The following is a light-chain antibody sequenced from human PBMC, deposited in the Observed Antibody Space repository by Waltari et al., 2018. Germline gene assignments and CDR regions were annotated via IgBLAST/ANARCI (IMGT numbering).Light chain of an antibody. Sequence: DIQMTQSPSPLSASGGDSGPNTCRASQTIYNSLNWYQHKPGKAPKLLISDTSTLQSGVPSRFSGRGSGTEFTLTISRLQPEDFGTYYCQQSYTLPYTFGQGTKLDI. CDR3: QQSYTLPYT. J-gene: IGKJ2*01. CDR1: QTIYNS. CDR2: DTS. V-gene: IGKV1-39*01.